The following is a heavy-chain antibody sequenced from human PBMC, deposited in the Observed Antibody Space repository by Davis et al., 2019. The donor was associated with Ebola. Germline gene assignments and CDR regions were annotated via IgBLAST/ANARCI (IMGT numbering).Heavy chain of an antibody. CDR2: INHSGST. V-gene: IGHV4-34*01. CDR1: GGSISSYY. Sequence: PSETLSLTCTVSGGSISSYYWSWIRQSPGKGLEWIGEINHSGSTNYNPSLKSRVTISVDTSKNQFSLKLSSVTAADTAVYYCARFTRGYSNYGMDVWGQGTTVTVSS. D-gene: IGHD5-18*01. CDR3: ARFTRGYSNYGMDV. J-gene: IGHJ6*02.